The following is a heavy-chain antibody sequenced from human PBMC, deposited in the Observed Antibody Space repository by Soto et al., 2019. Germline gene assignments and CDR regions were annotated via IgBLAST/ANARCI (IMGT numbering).Heavy chain of an antibody. CDR1: GFTFNTYG. D-gene: IGHD4-17*01. Sequence: QVQLVESGGAVVQPGKSLRLSCAASGFTFNTYGMYWVRQAPGKGLEWVAGISYDGSNKYHADSVKGRFTISRDNSKNTLYMQMNSLRAEDTAVYYCARAGGTTVTGLWHFDSWGQGTLVTVSS. J-gene: IGHJ4*02. CDR2: ISYDGSNK. CDR3: ARAGGTTVTGLWHFDS. V-gene: IGHV3-30*03.